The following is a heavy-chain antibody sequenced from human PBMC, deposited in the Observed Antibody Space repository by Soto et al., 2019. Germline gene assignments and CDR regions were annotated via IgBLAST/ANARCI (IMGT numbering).Heavy chain of an antibody. CDR3: AKDRRGSGSYFGAFDI. Sequence: PGGSLRLSCAASGFTFDDYAMHWVRQAPGKGLEWVSGISWNSGSIGYADSVKGRFTISRDNAKNSLYLQMNSLRAEDTALYYCAKDRRGSGSYFGAFDIWGQGTMVTVSS. CDR1: GFTFDDYA. D-gene: IGHD3-10*01. V-gene: IGHV3-9*01. J-gene: IGHJ3*02. CDR2: ISWNSGSI.